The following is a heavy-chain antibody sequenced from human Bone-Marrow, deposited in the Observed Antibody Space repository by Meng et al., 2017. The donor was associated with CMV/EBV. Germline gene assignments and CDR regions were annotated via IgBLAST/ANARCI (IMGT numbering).Heavy chain of an antibody. CDR2: LSATGGNT. Sequence: EVARLVVGGGVDLPGGSLRLPCAASGFIFSNYAMSWVRQAPGKGLEWVSALSATGGNTYYADSVKGRFTVSRDNSKNIMYLQMNNLRGEDTARYYCAKDPGSGYWVYWGQGTLVTVSS. J-gene: IGHJ4*01. D-gene: IGHD3-22*01. V-gene: IGHV3-23*01. CDR1: GFIFSNYA. CDR3: AKDPGSGYWVY.